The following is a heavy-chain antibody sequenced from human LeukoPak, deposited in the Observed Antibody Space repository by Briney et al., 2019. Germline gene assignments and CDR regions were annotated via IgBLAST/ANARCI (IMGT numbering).Heavy chain of an antibody. J-gene: IGHJ4*02. V-gene: IGHV4-31*02. CDR3: ARGDPNSGEDY. D-gene: IGHD7-27*01. Sequence: EWIGYIYYSGSTYYNPSLKSRVTISVDTSKNQFSLKLSSVTAADTAVYYCARGDPNSGEDYWGQGTLVTVSS. CDR2: IYYSGST.